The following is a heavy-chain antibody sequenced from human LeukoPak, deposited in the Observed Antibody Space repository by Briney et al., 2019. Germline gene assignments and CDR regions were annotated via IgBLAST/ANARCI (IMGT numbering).Heavy chain of an antibody. CDR1: GYTFTGYY. D-gene: IGHD4-23*01. CDR3: ARAQGTYGGNYFDY. CDR2: INPNSGGT. V-gene: IGHV1-2*02. Sequence: GASVKVSCKASGYTFTGYYMHWVRQAPGQGLEWMGWINPNSGGTNYAQKFQGRVTMTRDTSISTAYMELSRVRSEDTAVYYCARAQGTYGGNYFDYWGQGTLVTVSS. J-gene: IGHJ4*02.